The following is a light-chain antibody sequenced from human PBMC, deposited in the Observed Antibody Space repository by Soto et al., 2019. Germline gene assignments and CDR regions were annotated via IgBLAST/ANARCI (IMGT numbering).Light chain of an antibody. CDR3: QQYNNWLPIT. Sequence: EIVMTQSPATLSVSPGDRATLSCRASQSISTNLAWYQQKPGQAPRLLIYGASTRATGIPARFSGSGSGTEFTLTISSLQSEDFAVYYCQQYNNWLPITFGQGTRLEIK. J-gene: IGKJ5*01. CDR1: QSISTN. CDR2: GAS. V-gene: IGKV3-15*01.